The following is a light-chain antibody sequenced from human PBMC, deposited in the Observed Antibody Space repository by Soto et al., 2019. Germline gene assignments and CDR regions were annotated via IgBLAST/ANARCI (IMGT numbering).Light chain of an antibody. CDR2: DVS. CDR3: SSYTSSSTLVV. Sequence: QSALTQPASVSGSPGPSITISCTGTSSDVGGYNYVSWYQQHPGKAPKLMIYDVSNRPSGVSNRFSGSKSGNTASLTISGIQAEDEADYYCSSYTSSSTLVVFGGGTQLTFL. V-gene: IGLV2-14*01. J-gene: IGLJ2*01. CDR1: SSDVGGYNY.